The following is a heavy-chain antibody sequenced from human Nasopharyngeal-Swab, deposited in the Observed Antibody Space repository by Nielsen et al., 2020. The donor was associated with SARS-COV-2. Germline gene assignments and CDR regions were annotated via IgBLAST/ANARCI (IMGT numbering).Heavy chain of an antibody. J-gene: IGHJ4*02. CDR1: GFDFEDYV. V-gene: IGHV3-49*04. D-gene: IGHD3-9*01. CDR2: IRTKAYGGTA. Sequence: GESLKISCTTSGFDFEDYVMSWVRQAPGKGLERVGLIRTKAYGGTAEYAASVRGRFSISRDDSKRIAHLQMSSLESEDTAMYYCTRGHDVLTAFYLDWGQGTLVTVSS. CDR3: TRGHDVLTAFYLD.